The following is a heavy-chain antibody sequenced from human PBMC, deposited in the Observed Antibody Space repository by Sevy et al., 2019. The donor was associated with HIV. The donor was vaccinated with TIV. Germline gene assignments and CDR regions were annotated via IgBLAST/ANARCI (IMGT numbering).Heavy chain of an antibody. Sequence: GGSLRLSCVASGFTFSNSWMNWVRQAPGKGLEWVANINPGGTEEFYVDSVKGRFIISRDNAKNSLFLQMNSLRAEDTAVYYCAKDFTGYNGMDVWGQGTKVTVSS. CDR3: AKDFTGYNGMDV. J-gene: IGHJ6*02. D-gene: IGHD3-9*01. V-gene: IGHV3-7*01. CDR1: GFTFSNSW. CDR2: INPGGTEE.